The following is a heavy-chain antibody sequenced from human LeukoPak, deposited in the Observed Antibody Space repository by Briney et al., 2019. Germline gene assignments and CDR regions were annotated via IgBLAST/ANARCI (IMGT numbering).Heavy chain of an antibody. Sequence: PGGSLRLSCAASGFTFSSYSMNWVRHTPGKGLEWVSSISGGGRHIYYADSVKGRFTISRDNAKSSLYLQMNSLRAEDTAVYYCAEVLRGELSCLDYWGQGTLVTVSS. V-gene: IGHV3-21*01. D-gene: IGHD3-16*02. CDR3: AEVLRGELSCLDY. J-gene: IGHJ4*02. CDR1: GFTFSSYS. CDR2: ISGGGRHI.